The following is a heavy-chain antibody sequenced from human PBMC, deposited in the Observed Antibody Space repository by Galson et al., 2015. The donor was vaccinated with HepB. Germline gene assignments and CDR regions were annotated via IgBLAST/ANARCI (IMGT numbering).Heavy chain of an antibody. V-gene: IGHV3-21*01. D-gene: IGHD3-22*01. J-gene: IGHJ4*02. Sequence: SLRLSCAASGFTFSSYSMNWVRQTPGKGLEWVSSISSSSSYIYYADSVKGRFTISRDNAKNSLYLQMNSLRAEDTAVYYCASWDGSITMIYWGQETLVTVSS. CDR1: GFTFSSYS. CDR3: ASWDGSITMIY. CDR2: ISSSSSYI.